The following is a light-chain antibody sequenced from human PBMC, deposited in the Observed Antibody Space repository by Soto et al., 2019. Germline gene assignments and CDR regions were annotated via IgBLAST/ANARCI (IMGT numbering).Light chain of an antibody. CDR1: QSFSSSY. CDR3: QQYSNSPPYP. V-gene: IGKV3-20*01. Sequence: EIVLTQSPGTLSLSPGERATLSCRASQSFSSSYLAWYQQKPGQAPRLLMYGAFNRATGIPDRFSGSGSGTYFTLTISRLEPEDFAVYYCQQYSNSPPYPFGQGTKLEIK. CDR2: GAF. J-gene: IGKJ2*01.